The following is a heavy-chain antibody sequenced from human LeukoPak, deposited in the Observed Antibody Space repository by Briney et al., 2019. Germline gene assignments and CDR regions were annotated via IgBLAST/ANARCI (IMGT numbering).Heavy chain of an antibody. D-gene: IGHD4-17*01. CDR1: GYSISSGYY. CDR3: ARDGVTTGFDY. V-gene: IGHV4-38-2*02. Sequence: PSETLSLICSVSGYSISSGYYWGWIRQPPGKGLEWIGNIYHSGSTYYNPSLKSRVTISVDTSKNQFSLKLSSVTAADTAVYYCARDGVTTGFDYWGQGILVTVSS. CDR2: IYHSGST. J-gene: IGHJ4*02.